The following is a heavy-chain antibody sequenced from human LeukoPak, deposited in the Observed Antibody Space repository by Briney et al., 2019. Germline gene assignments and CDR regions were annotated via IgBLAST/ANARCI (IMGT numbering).Heavy chain of an antibody. CDR2: INHSGST. CDR1: GGSFSGYY. D-gene: IGHD3-10*01. CDR3: ARLAQGRGFGEPNYYYYMDV. J-gene: IGHJ6*03. V-gene: IGHV4-34*01. Sequence: PSETLSLTCAVYGGSFSGYYWSWIRQPPGKGLEWIGEINHSGSTNYNPSLKSRVTISVDTSKNQFSLKLSSVTAADTAVYYCARLAQGRGFGEPNYYYYMDVWGKGTTVTISS.